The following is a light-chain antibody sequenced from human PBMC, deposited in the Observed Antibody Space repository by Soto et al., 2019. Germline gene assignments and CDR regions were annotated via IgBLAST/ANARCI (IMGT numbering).Light chain of an antibody. CDR3: SSYTTTTTVVA. V-gene: IGLV2-14*03. CDR1: SSDFGGYNY. CDR2: DVT. Sequence: QSAPTQPASVSGSPGQSITISCSGTSSDFGGYNYVSWYQQHPGKAPKLLIYDVTNRPSGVSNRFSGSKFGNTASLTISGLQAEDEGDYYCSSYTTTTTVVAFGGGTKLTVL. J-gene: IGLJ2*01.